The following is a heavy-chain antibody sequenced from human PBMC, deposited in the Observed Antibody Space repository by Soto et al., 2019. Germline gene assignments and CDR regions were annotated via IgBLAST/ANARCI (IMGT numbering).Heavy chain of an antibody. V-gene: IGHV3-23*01. Sequence: EVQLLESGGGLVQPGGSLRLSCAASGFTFSSSAISWVRQAPGKGLEWVSAVGANGQGIYYADSVRGRFTISRDNSKNTLLLHMDRLSAEDTAVDYCAKDRHYPRDYFHYWGQGTLVTVSS. CDR2: VGANGQGI. J-gene: IGHJ4*02. CDR3: AKDRHYPRDYFHY. CDR1: GFTFSSSA. D-gene: IGHD3-10*01.